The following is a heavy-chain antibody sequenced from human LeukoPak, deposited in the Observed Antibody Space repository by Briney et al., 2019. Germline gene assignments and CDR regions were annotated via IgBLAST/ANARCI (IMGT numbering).Heavy chain of an antibody. D-gene: IGHD6-13*01. Sequence: GESLQISCKGSGSYFTSHWISWARQLPGKGLEWMGRIDPSDSYTNYSPSFQGHVTISADKSNNTAYLQWSSLKASDTAMYYCARRRAAAGTPYYYYGMDVWGKGTTVSVSS. CDR2: IDPSDSYT. CDR1: GSYFTSHW. J-gene: IGHJ6*04. CDR3: ARRRAAAGTPYYYYGMDV. V-gene: IGHV5-10-1*01.